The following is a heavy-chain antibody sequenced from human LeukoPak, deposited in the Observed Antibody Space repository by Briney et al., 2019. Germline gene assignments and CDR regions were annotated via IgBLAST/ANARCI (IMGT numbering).Heavy chain of an antibody. V-gene: IGHV3-23*01. D-gene: IGHD3-9*01. Sequence: GGSLRLSCAASGFTFSSYGMSWVRQAPGKGLEWVSAISGSGGSTYYADSVKGRFTISRDNSKNTLYLQMNSLRAEDTAVYYCAKGGGRPSRYDILTGYIYWGQGTLVTVSS. CDR1: GFTFSSYG. CDR2: ISGSGGST. J-gene: IGHJ4*02. CDR3: AKGGGRPSRYDILTGYIY.